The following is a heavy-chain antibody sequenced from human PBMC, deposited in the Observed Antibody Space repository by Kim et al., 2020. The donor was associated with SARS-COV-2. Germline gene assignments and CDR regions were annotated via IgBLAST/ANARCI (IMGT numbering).Heavy chain of an antibody. D-gene: IGHD6-13*01. CDR2: IYYSGST. Sequence: SETLSLTCTVSGGSISSYYWSWIRQPPGKGLEWIGHIYYSGSTNYNPSLKSRVTISVDTSKNQFSLKLSSVTAADTAGYYCARQKATAGTILFDYWGQGTLVTVSS. CDR3: ARQKATAGTILFDY. V-gene: IGHV4-59*13. CDR1: GGSISSYY. J-gene: IGHJ4*02.